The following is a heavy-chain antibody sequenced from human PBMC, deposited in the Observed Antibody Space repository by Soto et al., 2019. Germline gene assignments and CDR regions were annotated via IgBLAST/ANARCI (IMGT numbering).Heavy chain of an antibody. CDR3: ARGYVRATAYFDA. J-gene: IGHJ4*02. CDR2: INHSGRT. D-gene: IGHD2-21*02. Sequence: QVELQQWGPGLVKPSETLSLTCTIHDGSFIGYFWSWIRQSPEKGLEWIGGINHSGRTRYNLSLRSRVTISVDTSNNQFSLKLTSVTAADTAVYYCARGYVRATAYFDAWGQGSPVIVSS. V-gene: IGHV4-34*01. CDR1: DGSFIGYF.